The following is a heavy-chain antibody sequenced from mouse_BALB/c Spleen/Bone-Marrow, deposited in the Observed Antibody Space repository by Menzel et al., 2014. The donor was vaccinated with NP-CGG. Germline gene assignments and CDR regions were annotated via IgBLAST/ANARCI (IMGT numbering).Heavy chain of an antibody. CDR3: AKNYYYGYVAY. V-gene: IGHV4-1*02. J-gene: IGHJ3*01. D-gene: IGHD1-2*01. Sequence: EVMLVESGGGLVQPGGSLKLSCAASGFDFSRYWMTWVRPAPGKGLEWIGEINPASSTINYTPSLKDKFIISRDNAKNTLYLQMSKVRSEDTALYYCAKNYYYGYVAYWGQGTLVTVSA. CDR1: GFDFSRYW. CDR2: INPASSTI.